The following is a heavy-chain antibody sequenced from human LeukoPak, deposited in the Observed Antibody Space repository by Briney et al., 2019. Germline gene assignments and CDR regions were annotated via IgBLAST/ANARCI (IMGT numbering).Heavy chain of an antibody. CDR3: ARGVGAPYYFDY. Sequence: NPSETLSLTCAVYGGSFSGYYWSWIRQPPGKGLEWIGSIYHSGSTYYNPSLKSRVTISVDTSKNQFSLKLSSVTAADTAVYYCARGVGAPYYFDYWGQGTLVTVSS. D-gene: IGHD1-26*01. CDR2: IYHSGST. J-gene: IGHJ4*02. CDR1: GGSFSGYY. V-gene: IGHV4-34*01.